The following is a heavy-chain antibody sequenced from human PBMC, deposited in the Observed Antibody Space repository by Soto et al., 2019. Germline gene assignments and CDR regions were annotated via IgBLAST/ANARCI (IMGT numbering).Heavy chain of an antibody. CDR3: AREGVSGMDV. CDR2: INPNSGDT. CDR1: GYTFTGHF. V-gene: IGHV1-2*02. Sequence: QVQLVQSGAEVKKPGASVKVSCKASGYTFTGHFLHWVRQAPGKGLEWMGWINPNSGDTNYAQEFQGRVTMTRDTSISTVNMEGTRLRSDDTAVYYCAREGVSGMDVWGPGTTVTVS. J-gene: IGHJ6*02.